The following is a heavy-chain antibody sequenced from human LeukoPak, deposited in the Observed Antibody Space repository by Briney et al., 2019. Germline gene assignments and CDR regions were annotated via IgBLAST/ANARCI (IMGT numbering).Heavy chain of an antibody. J-gene: IGHJ6*03. CDR2: IYSGGST. D-gene: IGHD3-22*01. CDR3: ARERAANYYDSSGYHAHTSHMDV. Sequence: GGSLRLSCAASGFTVSSNYMSWVRQAPGKGLEWVSVIYSGGSTYYADSVKGRFTISRDNSKNTLYLQMNSLRAEDTAVYYCARERAANYYDSSGYHAHTSHMDVWGKGTTVTISS. V-gene: IGHV3-66*01. CDR1: GFTVSSNY.